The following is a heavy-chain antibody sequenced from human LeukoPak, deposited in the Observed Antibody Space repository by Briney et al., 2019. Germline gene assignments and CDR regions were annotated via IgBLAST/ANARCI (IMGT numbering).Heavy chain of an antibody. CDR1: GGSISSPY. CDR2: IFYTGIT. Sequence: SETLSLTCTVPGGSISSPYWSWIRQPSGKGPEWIGYIFYTGITSYIPSLKSRVTMSVDTSKNQFSLKLSSVTAADTAVYYCARAKQPDVGTLWFDPWGRGTLVVVSS. J-gene: IGHJ5*02. CDR3: ARAKQPDVGTLWFDP. V-gene: IGHV4-59*08. D-gene: IGHD6-13*01.